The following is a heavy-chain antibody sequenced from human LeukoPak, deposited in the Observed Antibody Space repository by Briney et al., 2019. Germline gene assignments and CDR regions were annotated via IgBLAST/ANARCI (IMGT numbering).Heavy chain of an antibody. CDR1: GCSISSGDYY. CDR2: IYYSGST. Sequence: SQTLSLTCTVSGCSISSGDYYWSWIRQPPGKGLEWIGSIYYSGSTYYNPSLKSRVTISVDTSKNQSSLKLSSVTAADTAVYSCARASVVAAGGPWFDPWGQGTLVTVSS. CDR3: ARASVVAAGGPWFDP. D-gene: IGHD2-15*01. V-gene: IGHV4-30-4*01. J-gene: IGHJ5*02.